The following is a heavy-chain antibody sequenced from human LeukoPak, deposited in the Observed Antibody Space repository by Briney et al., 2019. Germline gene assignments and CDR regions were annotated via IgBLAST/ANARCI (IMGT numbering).Heavy chain of an antibody. D-gene: IGHD4-23*01. CDR3: ARDNDYGGNVDY. CDR2: IYYSGST. J-gene: IGHJ4*02. CDR1: SGSISSYY. Sequence: SETLSLTCTVSSGSISSYYWSWIRQPPGKGLEWIGYIYYSGSTNYNPSLKSRVTISVDTSKNQFSLKLSSVTAADTAVYYCARDNDYGGNVDYWGQGTLVTVSS. V-gene: IGHV4-59*12.